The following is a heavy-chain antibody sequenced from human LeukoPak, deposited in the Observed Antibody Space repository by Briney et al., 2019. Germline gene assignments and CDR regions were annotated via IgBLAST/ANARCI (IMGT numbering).Heavy chain of an antibody. J-gene: IGHJ4*02. V-gene: IGHV4-39*02. CDR3: AREWTRYSYGYRDY. CDR2: IYYSGST. Sequence: SETLSLTCTVSGGSISSSSYYWGWIRQPPGKGLEWIGSIYYSGSTYYNPSLKSRVTISVDTSKNQFSLKLSSVTAADTAVYYCAREWTRYSYGYRDYWGQGTLVTVSS. CDR1: GGSISSSSYY. D-gene: IGHD5-18*01.